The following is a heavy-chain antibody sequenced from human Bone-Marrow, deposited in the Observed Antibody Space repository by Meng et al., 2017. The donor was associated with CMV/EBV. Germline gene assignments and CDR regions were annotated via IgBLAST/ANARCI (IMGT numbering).Heavy chain of an antibody. D-gene: IGHD2-2*01. Sequence: SETLSLTCTVSGGSISSSSYYWGWIRQPPGKGLEWIGYIYYSGSTYYNPSLKSRVTISVDTSKNQFSLKLSSVTAADTAVYYCARGYCSSTSCPDAFDIWGQGTMVTVSS. CDR1: GGSISSSSYY. CDR2: IYYSGST. J-gene: IGHJ3*02. CDR3: ARGYCSSTSCPDAFDI. V-gene: IGHV4-30-4*08.